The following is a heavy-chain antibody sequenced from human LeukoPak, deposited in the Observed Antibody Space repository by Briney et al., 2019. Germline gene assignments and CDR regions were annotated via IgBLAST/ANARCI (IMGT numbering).Heavy chain of an antibody. J-gene: IGHJ4*02. CDR3: ARMTHSGSYYFDY. CDR1: GFIFSSYG. Sequence: GGSLRLSCAASGFIFSSYGMNWVRQAPGKGLEWVSYISSSSSTIYYADSVKGRFTISRDNAKTSLYLQMNSLRDEDTAVYYCARMTHSGSYYFDYWGQGTLVTVSS. D-gene: IGHD1-26*01. CDR2: ISSSSSTI. V-gene: IGHV3-48*02.